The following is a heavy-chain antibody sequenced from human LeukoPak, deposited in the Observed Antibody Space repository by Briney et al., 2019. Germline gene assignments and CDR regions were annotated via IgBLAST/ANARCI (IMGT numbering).Heavy chain of an antibody. CDR3: ARDPPDEKMANALDV. CDR1: SGXISGYY. V-gene: IGHV4-4*07. CDR2: IYATGRT. D-gene: IGHD2-8*01. J-gene: IGHJ6*02. Sequence: SETLSLTCAVSSGXISGYYCSWMRQPAGKALEWIGRIYATGRTTYNPSLKTRVTMSVDTSKNQFSLEVRSVTAADTAVYYCARDPPDEKMANALDVWGQGTAVTVSS.